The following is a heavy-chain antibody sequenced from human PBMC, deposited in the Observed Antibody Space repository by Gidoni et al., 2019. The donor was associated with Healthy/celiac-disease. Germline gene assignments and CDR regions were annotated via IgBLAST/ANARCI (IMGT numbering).Heavy chain of an antibody. CDR3: AKGKGGYCSGGSCYGLRYGMDV. D-gene: IGHD2-15*01. Sequence: EVQLVASGGGLVQPGRSLRLSCAASGFTFDDYAMHWVRQAPGKGLEWVSGISWNSGSIGYADSVKGRFTISRDNAKNSLYLQMNSLRAEDTALYYCAKGKGGYCSGGSCYGLRYGMDVWGQGTTVTVSS. CDR1: GFTFDDYA. J-gene: IGHJ6*02. V-gene: IGHV3-9*01. CDR2: ISWNSGSI.